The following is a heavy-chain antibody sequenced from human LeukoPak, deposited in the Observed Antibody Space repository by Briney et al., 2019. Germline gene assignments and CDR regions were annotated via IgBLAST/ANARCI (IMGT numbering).Heavy chain of an antibody. CDR1: GYTFTGYY. D-gene: IGHD2-2*01. CDR3: ARGPPAKCSSTSCFTSYLGY. Sequence: ASVKVSCKASGYTFTGYYMHWVRQAPGQGLEWMGWINPNSGGTNYAQKFQGRVTMTRDTSISTAYMELSRLRSDDTAVYYCARGPPAKCSSTSCFTSYLGYWGQGTLVTVSS. CDR2: INPNSGGT. V-gene: IGHV1-2*02. J-gene: IGHJ4*02.